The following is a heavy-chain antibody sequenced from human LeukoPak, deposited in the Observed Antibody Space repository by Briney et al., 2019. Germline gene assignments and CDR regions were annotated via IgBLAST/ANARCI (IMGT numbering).Heavy chain of an antibody. D-gene: IGHD3-3*01. Sequence: ASVKVSCKTSGYSFTNFGITWVRQAPGKGLEWMGWITGDSETTEYAQRFQGRLSMTADTFTSTAYMELGSLTSDDTAVYYCARVVVAVFGVMVHSNYFDSWGQGTLITVSS. V-gene: IGHV1-18*01. CDR3: ARVVVAVFGVMVHSNYFDS. CDR1: GYSFTNFG. J-gene: IGHJ4*02. CDR2: ITGDSETT.